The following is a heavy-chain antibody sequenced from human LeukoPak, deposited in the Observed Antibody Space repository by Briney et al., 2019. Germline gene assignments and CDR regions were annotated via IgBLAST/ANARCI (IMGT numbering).Heavy chain of an antibody. CDR3: VRDPSNSGNWFDL. CDR2: LGTDGTYT. V-gene: IGHV3-74*01. J-gene: IGHJ5*02. D-gene: IGHD4-11*01. CDR1: GFNLRDYW. Sequence: GGSLRLSCAASGFNLRDYWMHWVRQAPGKGLVWVSRLGTDGTYTNYADSVTGRFAISRDNAKNTLYLQMDSLRAEDTSFYYCVRDPSNSGNWFDLWGQGTLVTVSS.